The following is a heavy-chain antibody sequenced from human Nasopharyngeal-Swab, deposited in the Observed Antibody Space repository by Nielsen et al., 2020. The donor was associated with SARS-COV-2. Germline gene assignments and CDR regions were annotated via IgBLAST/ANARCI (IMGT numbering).Heavy chain of an antibody. D-gene: IGHD3-10*01. V-gene: IGHV3-30*03. CDR1: GFTFSSYG. Sequence: GESLKISCAASGFTFSSYGMHWVRQAPGKGLEWVAVISYDGSNKYYADSVKGRFTISRDNSKNTLYLQMNSLRAEDTAVYYCARTETYYYGSGSYYPTDYWGQGTLVTVSS. J-gene: IGHJ4*02. CDR2: ISYDGSNK. CDR3: ARTETYYYGSGSYYPTDY.